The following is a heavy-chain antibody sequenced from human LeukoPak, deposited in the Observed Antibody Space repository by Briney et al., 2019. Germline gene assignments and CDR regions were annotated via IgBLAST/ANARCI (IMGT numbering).Heavy chain of an antibody. D-gene: IGHD1-1*01. CDR1: GYRFPSYY. Sequence: ASVKVSCKASGYRFPSYYIHWVRQAPGQGLEWMGWIYPNNGATKYAQKFQGGVTLTTDTSLTTVFMELTWLTSDDTATYYCARDHGTDGTTFTLNFDCWGQGTLVTVSS. V-gene: IGHV1-2*02. CDR2: IYPNNGAT. CDR3: ARDHGTDGTTFTLNFDC. J-gene: IGHJ4*02.